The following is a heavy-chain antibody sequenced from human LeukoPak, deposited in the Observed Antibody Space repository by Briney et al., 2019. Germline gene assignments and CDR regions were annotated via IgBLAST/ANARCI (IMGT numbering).Heavy chain of an antibody. V-gene: IGHV3-23*01. D-gene: IGHD6-13*01. CDR2: ISGSGDYT. CDR1: GFTFSSYA. CDR3: AKTGSSSWGYFDY. J-gene: IGHJ4*02. Sequence: PGGSLRLSCAASGFTFSSYAMTWVRQAPGKGLEWVSSISGSGDYTNYAGSVKGRFTISRDISKNTLYLQMNSLRAEDTAVYYCAKTGSSSWGYFDYWGQGTLVTVSS.